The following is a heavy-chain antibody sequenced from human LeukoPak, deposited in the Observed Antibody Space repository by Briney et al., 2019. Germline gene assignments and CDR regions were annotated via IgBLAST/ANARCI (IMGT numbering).Heavy chain of an antibody. CDR3: TRESGIYYGDDLNWFDP. V-gene: IGHV1-2*02. CDR2: INPKSSST. Sequence: GASVKVSCKASGYTFTAYYIHWVRQAPGQGLEWMGLINPKSSSTKYAHKFQGRATMTRDSSISTVSMEVSSLRSDDTAVYYCTRESGIYYGDDLNWFDPWGQGTLVTVSS. D-gene: IGHD3-10*01. J-gene: IGHJ5*02. CDR1: GYTFTAYY.